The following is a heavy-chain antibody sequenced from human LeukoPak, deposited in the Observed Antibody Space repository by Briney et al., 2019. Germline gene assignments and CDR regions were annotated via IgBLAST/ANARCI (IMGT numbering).Heavy chain of an antibody. CDR3: ARHYAPPARYYYYYGMDV. V-gene: IGHV4-39*01. CDR1: GGSISSNIYY. Sequence: SETLSHTCTVPGGSISSNIYYWGWIRQPPGKGLEWIGSVYYSGSTYYNPSLKRRVIISIATSKTHFSLQLSPVTAADTAVYSGARHYAPPARYYYYYGMDVWGQGTTVTVSS. CDR2: VYYSGST. D-gene: IGHD2-2*01. J-gene: IGHJ6*02.